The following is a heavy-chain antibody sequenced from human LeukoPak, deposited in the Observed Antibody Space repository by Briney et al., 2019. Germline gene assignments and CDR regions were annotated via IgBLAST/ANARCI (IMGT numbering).Heavy chain of an antibody. CDR1: GGSFSGYY. Sequence: SETLSLTCAVYGGSFSGYYWSWIRQPPGKGLEWIGEINHSGSTNYNPSLKSRVTISVDTSMNQFSLKLSSVTAADTAVYYCASRKYQWYFDYWGQGTLVTVSS. D-gene: IGHD2-2*01. V-gene: IGHV4-34*01. J-gene: IGHJ4*02. CDR2: INHSGST. CDR3: ASRKYQWYFDY.